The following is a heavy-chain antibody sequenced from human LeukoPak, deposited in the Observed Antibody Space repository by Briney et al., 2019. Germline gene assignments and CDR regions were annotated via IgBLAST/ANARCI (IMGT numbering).Heavy chain of an antibody. Sequence: GASVKVSCKASGGTFSSYAISWVRQAPGQGLEWMGRIIPILGIANYAQKFQGRVTITADKSTSTAYMELSSLRSEDTAVYYCANPAIVGATETWGQGTLVTVSS. CDR3: ANPAIVGATET. CDR2: IIPILGIA. CDR1: GGTFSSYA. V-gene: IGHV1-69*04. D-gene: IGHD1-26*01. J-gene: IGHJ5*02.